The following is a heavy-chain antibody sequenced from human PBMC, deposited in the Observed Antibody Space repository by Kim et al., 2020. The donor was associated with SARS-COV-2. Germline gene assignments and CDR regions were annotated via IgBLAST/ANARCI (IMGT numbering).Heavy chain of an antibody. CDR1: GFTFSSYA. CDR3: ALRIVVTGTIDY. Sequence: GGSLRLSCATSGFTFSSYAMSWVRQAPGKGLEWVSAISDSGGATFYADSVKGRFTISRDHSKNTLNLQMNGLRVEDTAMYYCALRIVVTGTIDYWGLGTL. D-gene: IGHD6-19*01. V-gene: IGHV3-23*01. CDR2: ISDSGGAT. J-gene: IGHJ4*02.